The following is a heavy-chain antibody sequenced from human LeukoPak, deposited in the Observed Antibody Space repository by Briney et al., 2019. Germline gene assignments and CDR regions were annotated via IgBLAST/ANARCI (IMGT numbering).Heavy chain of an antibody. CDR2: MNPNSGNT. J-gene: IGHJ4*02. Sequence: ASAKVSCKASGYTFTSYDINWVRQATGQGLEWMGWMNPNSGNTGYAQKFQGRVTMTRNTSISTAYMELSSLRSEDTAVYYCARGLVVMTSLYDYWGQGTLVTVSS. D-gene: IGHD3-22*01. CDR3: ARGLVVMTSLYDY. V-gene: IGHV1-8*01. CDR1: GYTFTSYD.